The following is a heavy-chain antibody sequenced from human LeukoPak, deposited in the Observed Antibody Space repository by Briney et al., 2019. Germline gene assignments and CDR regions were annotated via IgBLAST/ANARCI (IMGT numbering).Heavy chain of an antibody. CDR2: INHSGST. CDR3: ARGRWFDP. CDR1: GGSFSGYY. Sequence: SETLSLTCAVYGGSFSGYYWSWVRQPPGKGLEWIGEINHSGSTNYNPSLKSRVTISVDTSKNQFSLKLSSVTAADTAVYYCARGRWFDPWGQGTLVTVSS. J-gene: IGHJ5*02. V-gene: IGHV4-34*01.